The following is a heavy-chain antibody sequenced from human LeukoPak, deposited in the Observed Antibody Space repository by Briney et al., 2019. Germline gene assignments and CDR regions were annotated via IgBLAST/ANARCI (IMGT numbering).Heavy chain of an antibody. D-gene: IGHD2-2*01. J-gene: IGHJ6*02. CDR1: GGSFSGYY. CDR3: ARVVPAAPTSYGMDV. V-gene: IGHV4-34*01. Sequence: SETLSLTCAVYGGSFSGYYWSRIRQPPGKGLEWIGEINHSGSTNYNPSLKSRVTISVDTSKNQFSLKLSSVTAADTAVYYCARVVPAAPTSYGMDVWGQGTTVTVSS. CDR2: INHSGST.